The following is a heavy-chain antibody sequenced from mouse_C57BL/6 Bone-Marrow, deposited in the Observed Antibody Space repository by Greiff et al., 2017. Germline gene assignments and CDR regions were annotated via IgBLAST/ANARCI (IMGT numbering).Heavy chain of an antibody. CDR1: GYSITSGYY. D-gene: IGHD2-10*02. Sequence: EVKLMKSGPGLVEPSQSLSLTCSVTGYSITSGYYWNWIRQFPGNKLEWMGYISYDGSNNYNPSLKNRISITRDTSKNQFFLKLNSVTTEDTATYYCASVWYHYYAMDYWGQGTSVTVSS. J-gene: IGHJ4*01. V-gene: IGHV3-6*01. CDR3: ASVWYHYYAMDY. CDR2: ISYDGSN.